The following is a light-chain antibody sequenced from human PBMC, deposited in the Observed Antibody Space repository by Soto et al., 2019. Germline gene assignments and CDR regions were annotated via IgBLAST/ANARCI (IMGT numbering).Light chain of an antibody. Sequence: EIVLTQSPGTLSLSPGEGATLSCRAGQSVSSSQLAWYQQKPGQAPRLLVYGASSRATGIPERFSGSVSETDVTLSISRLEPEDFAVYYCQHYGNSPLTFGQGTRLEIK. CDR3: QHYGNSPLT. CDR2: GAS. V-gene: IGKV3-20*01. CDR1: QSVSSSQ. J-gene: IGKJ5*01.